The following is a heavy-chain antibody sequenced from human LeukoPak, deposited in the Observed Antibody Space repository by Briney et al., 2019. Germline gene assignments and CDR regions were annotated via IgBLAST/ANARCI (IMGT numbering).Heavy chain of an antibody. CDR1: GFTFSSYA. CDR3: ARGYSSGFCDY. Sequence: TGGSLRLSCAASGFTFSSYAMHWVRQAPGKGLEWVAVISYDGSNKYYADSVKGRFTISRDNSKNTLYLQMNSLRAEDTAMYYCARGYSSGFCDYWGQGTLVTVSS. D-gene: IGHD6-19*01. J-gene: IGHJ4*02. V-gene: IGHV3-30*04. CDR2: ISYDGSNK.